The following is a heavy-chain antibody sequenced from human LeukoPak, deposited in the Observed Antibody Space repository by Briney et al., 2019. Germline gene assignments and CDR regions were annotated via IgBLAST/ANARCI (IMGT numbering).Heavy chain of an antibody. V-gene: IGHV3-30*03. CDR3: ARDPSSSGYSYYFDY. Sequence: GGSLRLSCAASGFTFSSYGMHWVRQAPGKGLEWVAVISYDGSNKYYADSVKGRFTISRDNSKNTLYLQMNSLRAEDTAVYYCARDPSSSGYSYYFDYWGQGTLVTVSS. CDR1: GFTFSSYG. J-gene: IGHJ4*02. CDR2: ISYDGSNK. D-gene: IGHD3-22*01.